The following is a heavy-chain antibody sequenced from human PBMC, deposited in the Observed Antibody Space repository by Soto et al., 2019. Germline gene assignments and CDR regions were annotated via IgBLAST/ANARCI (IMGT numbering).Heavy chain of an antibody. CDR2: INAGTGHT. D-gene: IGHD5-12*01. CDR1: GYTFTNYA. V-gene: IGHV1-3*05. Sequence: QVKLVQSGAEEKKPVASVKVSCKASGYTFTNYAMKWVRHAPGQRLEWMGWINAGTGHTIYSQKFQGRVTITRDTSASTAALELSSLRSEDTAVYCCARGSGYYLPDYWGKGTLVNVSS. J-gene: IGHJ4*02. CDR3: ARGSGYYLPDY.